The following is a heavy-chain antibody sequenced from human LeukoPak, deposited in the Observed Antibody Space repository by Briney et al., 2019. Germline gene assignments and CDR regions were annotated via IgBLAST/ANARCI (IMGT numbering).Heavy chain of an antibody. D-gene: IGHD3-10*01. CDR3: ARGLAVRGVIRADYYYMDV. Sequence: GASVKVSCEASGYTFTSYGISWVRQAPGQGLEWMGWISAYNGNTNYAQKLQGRVTMTTDTSTSTAYMELRSLRSDDTAVYYCARGLAVRGVIRADYYYMDVWGKGTTVTVSS. CDR1: GYTFTSYG. J-gene: IGHJ6*03. V-gene: IGHV1-18*01. CDR2: ISAYNGNT.